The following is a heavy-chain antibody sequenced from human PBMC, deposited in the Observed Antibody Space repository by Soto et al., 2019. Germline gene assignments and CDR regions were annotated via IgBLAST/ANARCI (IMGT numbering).Heavy chain of an antibody. V-gene: IGHV3-74*01. D-gene: IGHD7-27*01. J-gene: IGHJ4*02. Sequence: PGWSLRLSCAASGVTFSSYWMHWVRKAPGKGLVWVSFINSDGSSTSDADSVKGRFTISRDNAKNTLYLQMNSLRAEDTAVYYCARGRGTWGYYFDYWGQGTLVTVSS. CDR1: GVTFSSYW. CDR2: INSDGSST. CDR3: ARGRGTWGYYFDY.